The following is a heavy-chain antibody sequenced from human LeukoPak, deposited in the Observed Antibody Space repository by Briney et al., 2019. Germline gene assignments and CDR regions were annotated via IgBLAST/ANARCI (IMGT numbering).Heavy chain of an antibody. CDR3: AKGVGYGGMDV. CDR1: GFTFSGYG. CDR2: ISYDGHNE. Sequence: GRSLRLSCAASGFTFSGYGMHWVRQAPGKGLEWVAVISYDGHNEYYADSAKGRFTISRDNSKNTVYVQMNSLRAEDTAVYYCAKGVGYGGMDVWGQGTTVTVSS. J-gene: IGHJ6*02. V-gene: IGHV3-30*18. D-gene: IGHD2-8*01.